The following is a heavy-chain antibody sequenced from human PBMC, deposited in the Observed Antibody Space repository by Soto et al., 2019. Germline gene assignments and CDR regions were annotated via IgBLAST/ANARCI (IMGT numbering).Heavy chain of an antibody. CDR1: GFSFSNHG. CDR2: IWYDGSNK. J-gene: IGHJ4*02. Sequence: QVQLVESGGGVVQPGRSLRLSCAASGFSFSNHGMHWVRQAPGKGLEWVAVIWYDGSNKYYADSVMGRFTISRDNSKNTLYLQMNSLRVEDTAVYYCAREESNTLDYWGQGTLVTVSS. CDR3: AREESNTLDY. V-gene: IGHV3-33*01.